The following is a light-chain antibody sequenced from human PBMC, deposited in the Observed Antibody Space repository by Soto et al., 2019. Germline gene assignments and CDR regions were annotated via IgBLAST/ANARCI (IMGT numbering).Light chain of an antibody. J-gene: IGKJ3*01. CDR2: ATS. V-gene: IGKV1-16*01. CDR1: RGITNF. CDR3: QQCDTYPFT. Sequence: QMTKSPSPLSASVGDGVPRTCRASRGITNFLAWFQQKPGKAPKSLIFATSNLQSGVPSRFSGSGSGTDFTLTISSLQPEDFATYYCQQCDTYPFTFGPGTTVDIK.